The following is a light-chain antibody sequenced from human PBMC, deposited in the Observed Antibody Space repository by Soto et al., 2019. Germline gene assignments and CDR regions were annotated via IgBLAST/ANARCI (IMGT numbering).Light chain of an antibody. CDR2: GNN. V-gene: IGLV1-40*01. CDR3: AAWDDILNGWV. CDR1: GSNIGAGYD. Sequence: QSVLTQPPSVSGAPGQRVTISCTGSGSNIGAGYDVHWYQQLPGTAPKLLIYGNNNRPSGIPDRFSGSKSGTSASLAITGLQAGDEADYYCAAWDDILNGWVFGGGTKLTVL. J-gene: IGLJ3*02.